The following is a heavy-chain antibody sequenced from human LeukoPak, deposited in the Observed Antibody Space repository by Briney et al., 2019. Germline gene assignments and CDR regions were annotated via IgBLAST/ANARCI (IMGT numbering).Heavy chain of an antibody. CDR2: ISSSSSYI. J-gene: IGHJ4*02. V-gene: IGHV3-21*01. CDR3: ARGATYYYDSSGYIAFDY. CDR1: GFTFSSYS. Sequence: GGSLRLSCAASGFTFSSYSMNWVRQAPGKGLEWVSSISSSSSYIYYADSVKGRFTISRDNAKNSLYLQMDSLRAEDTAVYYCARGATYYYDSSGYIAFDYWGQGTLVTVCS. D-gene: IGHD3-22*01.